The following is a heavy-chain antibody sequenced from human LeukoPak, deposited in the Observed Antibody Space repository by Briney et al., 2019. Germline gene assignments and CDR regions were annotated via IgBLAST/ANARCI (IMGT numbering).Heavy chain of an antibody. D-gene: IGHD3-3*01. CDR1: GFTFSSYA. J-gene: IGHJ4*02. V-gene: IGHV3-23*01. Sequence: GGSLRLSCAASGFTFSSYAMSWVRQAPGKGLEWVSAISGSGGSTYYADSVKGRFTISRDNSRNTLYLQMNSLRAEDTAVYYCATSYDFWSGYYAYWGQGTLVTVSS. CDR2: ISGSGGST. CDR3: ATSYDFWSGYYAY.